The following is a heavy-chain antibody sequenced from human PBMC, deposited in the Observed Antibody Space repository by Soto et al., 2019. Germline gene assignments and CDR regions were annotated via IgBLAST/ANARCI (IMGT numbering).Heavy chain of an antibody. J-gene: IGHJ5*02. V-gene: IGHV3-11*05. CDR3: ARCKGLGGGWWLDP. CDR2: ISSSSDYT. D-gene: IGHD3-16*01. CDR1: GFTFSDYY. Sequence: QVQLVESGGGLVKPGGSLRLSCAASGFTFSDYYIYWIRQAPGKGLEWVSYISSSSDYTNYADSVKGRFTVSRDNAKNSLYMQMNSVRVEDTAVYYCARCKGLGGGWWLDPWGQGTLVTVSS.